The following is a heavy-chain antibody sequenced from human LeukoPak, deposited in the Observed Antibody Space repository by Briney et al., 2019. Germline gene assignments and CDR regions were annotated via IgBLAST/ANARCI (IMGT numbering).Heavy chain of an antibody. CDR2: IIPILGIA. D-gene: IGHD3-22*01. Sequence: SVKVSCKAPGGTFSSYAISWVRQAPGQGLEWMGRIIPILGIANYAQKFQGRVTITADKSTSTAYMELSSLRSEDTAVYYCARAHYYDSSGYNDYWGQGTLVTVSS. CDR1: GGTFSSYA. CDR3: ARAHYYDSSGYNDY. V-gene: IGHV1-69*04. J-gene: IGHJ4*02.